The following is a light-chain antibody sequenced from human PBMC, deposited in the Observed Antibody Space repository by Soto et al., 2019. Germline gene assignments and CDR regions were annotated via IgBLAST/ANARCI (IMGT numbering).Light chain of an antibody. J-gene: IGLJ2*01. CDR2: DTN. Sequence: QSVLTQPPSVSAAPGQTVTVSCSGNKSNVGRNYVSWYQQFPGTAPRLLIYDTNKRPSGIPGRFSGSKSGTSATLGITGLQTGDEAIYYCGTWDSRLSGVLFGGVTKVTVL. CDR3: GTWDSRLSGVL. CDR1: KSNVGRNY. V-gene: IGLV1-51*01.